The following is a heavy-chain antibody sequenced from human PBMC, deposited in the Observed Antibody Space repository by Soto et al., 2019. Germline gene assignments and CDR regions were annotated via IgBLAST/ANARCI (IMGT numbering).Heavy chain of an antibody. Sequence: EVQLVESGGGLVQPGGSLRLSCAASGFTFSSYEMNWVRQAPGKGLEWVSYISSSGSTIYYADSVKGRFTISRDNAKNSLYLQMNSLRAEDTAVYYCAREGGGAVTTWNRYYGMDVWGQGTTVTVCS. D-gene: IGHD4-17*01. CDR2: ISSSGSTI. J-gene: IGHJ6*02. V-gene: IGHV3-48*03. CDR3: AREGGGAVTTWNRYYGMDV. CDR1: GFTFSSYE.